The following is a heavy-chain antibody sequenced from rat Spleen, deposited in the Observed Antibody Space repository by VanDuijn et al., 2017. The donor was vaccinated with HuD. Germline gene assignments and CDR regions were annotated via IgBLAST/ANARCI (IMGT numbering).Heavy chain of an antibody. J-gene: IGHJ2*01. D-gene: IGHD1-12*02. Sequence: EVQLVETGGGLVQPGRSLKLSCVASGFTFSNYWIYWIRQAPGKGLEWVASITNTGRSTYYPDSVKGRFTISRDNAKSSLYLQMNSLKSEDTATYYCARSDYYDGLFDYWGQGVMVTVSS. CDR2: ITNTGRST. V-gene: IGHV5-31*01. CDR1: GFTFSNYW. CDR3: ARSDYYDGLFDY.